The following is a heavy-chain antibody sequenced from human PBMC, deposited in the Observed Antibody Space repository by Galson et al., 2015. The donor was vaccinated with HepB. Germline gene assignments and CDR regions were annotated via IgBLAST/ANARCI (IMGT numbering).Heavy chain of an antibody. J-gene: IGHJ4*02. CDR3: AHDGTEGLNWNHVFDY. Sequence: LVKPTQTLTLTCTFSGFSLSTSGVGVGWIRQPPGKALEWLALIYWNDDKRYSPSLKSRLTITKDTSKNQVVLTMTNMDPVDTATYYCAHDGTEGLNWNHVFDYWGQGTLVTVSS. V-gene: IGHV2-5*01. D-gene: IGHD1-20*01. CDR1: GFSLSTSGVG. CDR2: IYWNDDK.